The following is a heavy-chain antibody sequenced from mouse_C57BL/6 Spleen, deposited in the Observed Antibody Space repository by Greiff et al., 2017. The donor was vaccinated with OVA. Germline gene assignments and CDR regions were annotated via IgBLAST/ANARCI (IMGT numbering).Heavy chain of an antibody. CDR2: ISSGSSTI. Sequence: EVKLVESGGGLVKPGGSLKISCAASGFTLSDYGMHWVRQAPEKGLEWVAYISSGSSTIYYAATVKGRFTYSSDNAKNTLFLQMTSLRSEDTAMYYCAKALALYAMDYWGQGTSVTVSS. J-gene: IGHJ4*01. V-gene: IGHV5-17*01. CDR3: AKALALYAMDY. CDR1: GFTLSDYG.